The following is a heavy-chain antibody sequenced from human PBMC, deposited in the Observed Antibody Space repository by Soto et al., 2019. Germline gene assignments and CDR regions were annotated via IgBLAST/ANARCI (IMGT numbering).Heavy chain of an antibody. V-gene: IGHV4-34*01. CDR3: ARAPRLLWFGEFPLDY. CDR1: GGSFSGYY. J-gene: IGHJ4*02. CDR2: INHSGST. Sequence: QVQLQQWGAGLSKPSETLSLTCAVYGGSFSGYYWSWIRQPPGKGLEWIGEINHSGSTNYNPSLKSRVNISVDTSKNQFSLKLSSVTAADTAVYYCARAPRLLWFGEFPLDYWGQGTLVTVSS. D-gene: IGHD3-10*01.